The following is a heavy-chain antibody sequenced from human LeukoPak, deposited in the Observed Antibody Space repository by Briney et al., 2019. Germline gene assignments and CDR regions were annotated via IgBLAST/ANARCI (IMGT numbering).Heavy chain of an antibody. CDR1: GGTFSSYA. J-gene: IGHJ4*02. V-gene: IGHV1-69*04. Sequence: SVKVSCKASGGTFSSYAISWVRQAPGQGLEWMGRIIPILGIANYAQKFQGRATITADKSTSTAYMELSSLRSEDTAVYYCASIHDYGDSIGYWGQGTLVTVSS. D-gene: IGHD4-17*01. CDR2: IIPILGIA. CDR3: ASIHDYGDSIGY.